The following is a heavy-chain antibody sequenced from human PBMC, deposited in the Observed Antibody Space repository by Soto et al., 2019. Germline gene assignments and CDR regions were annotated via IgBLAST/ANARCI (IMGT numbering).Heavy chain of an antibody. V-gene: IGHV4-59*08. CDR1: GGSISSYY. CDR2: IYYSGST. Sequence: SETLSLTCTVSGGSISSYYWSWIRQPPGKGLEWIGYIYYSGSTNYNPSLKSRVTISVDTSKNQFSLKLSSVTAAGTAVYYCARQNQIFGVLAAFDCWGPGIMVTVS. CDR3: ARQNQIFGVLAAFDC. D-gene: IGHD3-3*01. J-gene: IGHJ3*01.